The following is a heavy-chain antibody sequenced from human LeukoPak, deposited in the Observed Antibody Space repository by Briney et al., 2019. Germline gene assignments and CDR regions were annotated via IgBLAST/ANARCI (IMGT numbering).Heavy chain of an antibody. Sequence: KPGESLKISCKGSGYSFTSYWIGWVRQMPGKGLEWMGIIYPGDSDTRYSPSFQGQVTISADKSISTAYLQWSSLKASDTAMYYCARRYCSSTSCLGGFDPWGQGTLVTVSS. D-gene: IGHD2-2*01. V-gene: IGHV5-51*03. CDR1: GYSFTSYW. J-gene: IGHJ5*02. CDR3: ARRYCSSTSCLGGFDP. CDR2: IYPGDSDT.